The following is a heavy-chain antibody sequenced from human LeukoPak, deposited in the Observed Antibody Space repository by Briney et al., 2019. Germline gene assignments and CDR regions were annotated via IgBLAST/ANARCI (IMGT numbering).Heavy chain of an antibody. J-gene: IGHJ4*02. D-gene: IGHD4-17*01. CDR1: GYTFTTYH. Sequence: ASVKVSCKTSGYTFTTYHINWVRQATGQGLEWLGWMNPYSGDRGYAQKFQGRLPITSDTSISAACMELSSLGSDDTAVYFCARTTSLTASGYDYWGQGTLVTVSS. V-gene: IGHV1-8*03. CDR2: MNPYSGDR. CDR3: ARTTSLTASGYDY.